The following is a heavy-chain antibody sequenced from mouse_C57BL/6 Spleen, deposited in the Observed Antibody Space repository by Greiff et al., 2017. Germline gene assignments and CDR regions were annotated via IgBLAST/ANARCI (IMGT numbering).Heavy chain of an antibody. J-gene: IGHJ1*03. V-gene: IGHV1-59*01. Sequence: VQLQQPGAELVRPGTSVKLSCKASGYTFTSYWMHWVKQRPGQGLEWIGVIDPSDSYTNYNQKFKGKATLTVDTSSSTAYMQLSSLTSEDSAVYYCARSPLGSSYGWYFDVWGTGTTVTVSS. CDR1: GYTFTSYW. CDR3: ARSPLGSSYGWYFDV. CDR2: IDPSDSYT. D-gene: IGHD1-1*01.